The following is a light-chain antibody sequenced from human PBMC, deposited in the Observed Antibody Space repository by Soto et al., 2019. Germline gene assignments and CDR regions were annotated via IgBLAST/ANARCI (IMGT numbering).Light chain of an antibody. Sequence: EIVFTQSPGTLSXSXXXXXIXSXRASQSLSNSELAWYQQKPGQAPRLLIYGASNRATGIPDRFSGSGSGTDFTLTISRLEPEDFAVYYCQQYGSSGTFGQGTKVDIK. J-gene: IGKJ1*01. CDR2: GAS. CDR1: QSLSNSE. CDR3: QQYGSSGT. V-gene: IGKV3-20*01.